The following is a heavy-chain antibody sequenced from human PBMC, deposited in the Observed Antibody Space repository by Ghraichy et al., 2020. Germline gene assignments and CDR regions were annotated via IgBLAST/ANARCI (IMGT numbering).Heavy chain of an antibody. CDR1: GGSISSSSYY. Sequence: SETLSLTCTVSGGSISSSSYYWGWIRQPPGKGLEWIGSIYYSGSTYYNPSLKSRVTISVDTSKNQFSLKLSSVTAADTAVYYCARRLGHYYDSSGYFPFDYWGQGTLVTVSS. V-gene: IGHV4-39*01. CDR2: IYYSGST. D-gene: IGHD3-22*01. CDR3: ARRLGHYYDSSGYFPFDY. J-gene: IGHJ4*02.